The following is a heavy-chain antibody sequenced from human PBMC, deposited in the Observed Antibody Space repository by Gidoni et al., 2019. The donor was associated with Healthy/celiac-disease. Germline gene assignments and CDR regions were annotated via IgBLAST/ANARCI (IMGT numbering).Heavy chain of an antibody. Sequence: QVQLVQSGAEVTKPGASVKVSCKASGYTCTSFDINWVRQATGQGLEWMGWMNPNSGNTGYAQKFQGRVTITRNTSISTAYMELSSLRSEDTAVYYCARGQKSDNWNYWYFDLWGRGTLVTVSS. J-gene: IGHJ2*01. V-gene: IGHV1-8*03. CDR3: ARGQKSDNWNYWYFDL. D-gene: IGHD1-20*01. CDR2: MNPNSGNT. CDR1: GYTCTSFD.